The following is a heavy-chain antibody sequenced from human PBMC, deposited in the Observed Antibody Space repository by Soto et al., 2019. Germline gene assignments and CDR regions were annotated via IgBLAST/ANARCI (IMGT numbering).Heavy chain of an antibody. CDR1: GYSFTSYL. CDR3: ARLPGPNLELQSGMDV. Sequence: PGESLKISCKGSGYSFTSYLIGWVRQMPGKGLEWMGIIYPGDSDTRYSLSFQGQVTISADKSSSTAYLQWSSLKASDTAMYYCARLPGPNLELQSGMDVWGQGTTVTVSS. CDR2: IYPGDSDT. D-gene: IGHD1-7*01. J-gene: IGHJ6*02. V-gene: IGHV5-51*01.